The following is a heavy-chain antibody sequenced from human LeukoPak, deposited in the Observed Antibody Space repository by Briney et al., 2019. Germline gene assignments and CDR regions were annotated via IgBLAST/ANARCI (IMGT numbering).Heavy chain of an antibody. D-gene: IGHD4-23*01. J-gene: IGHJ4*02. Sequence: PGGSLRLSCAASGFTFSSYGMYWVRQAPGKGLEWVAFIRYDGSDKHYVDSVKGRFSISRESSKNTLYLQMNSLRAEDTAVYFCARDITTPGGGKSAWSYFDYWGQGTLVTVSS. CDR3: ARDITTPGGGKSAWSYFDY. V-gene: IGHV3-30*02. CDR2: IRYDGSDK. CDR1: GFTFSSYG.